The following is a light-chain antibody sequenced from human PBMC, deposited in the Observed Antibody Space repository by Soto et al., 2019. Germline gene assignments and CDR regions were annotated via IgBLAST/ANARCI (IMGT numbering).Light chain of an antibody. Sequence: EIVLTQSPGTLSLSPGERATLSCRASQSVRSSYLAWYQQKPGQAPRLLIYGASIRATGIPDRFSGSGSGTDFTLTISRLEPEDFAVYYCQQYGSSPWTFGQGTKVEIK. CDR3: QQYGSSPWT. J-gene: IGKJ1*01. CDR1: QSVRSSY. CDR2: GAS. V-gene: IGKV3-20*01.